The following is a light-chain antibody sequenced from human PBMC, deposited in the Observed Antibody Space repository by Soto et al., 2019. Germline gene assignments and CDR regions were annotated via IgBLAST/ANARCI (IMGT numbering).Light chain of an antibody. V-gene: IGKV3-20*01. CDR1: QSVSSSY. CDR3: QQYGSSPPGLT. J-gene: IGKJ4*01. Sequence: EIVLTQSPGTLSLSPGERATLSCSASQSVSSSYLAWYQQKPGQAPRLLIYGASSRATGIPDRFSGSGSGTDFSITISRLEPEDFAVYSCQQYGSSPPGLTFGGGTKVEIK. CDR2: GAS.